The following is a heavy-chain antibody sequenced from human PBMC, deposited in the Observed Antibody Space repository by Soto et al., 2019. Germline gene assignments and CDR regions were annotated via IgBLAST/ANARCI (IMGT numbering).Heavy chain of an antibody. J-gene: IGHJ5*02. V-gene: IGHV4-39*02. CDR2: ISHSGFT. Sequence: SETLSLTCTVSGDYIISNGHYWGWIRQPPGKGLEWIGSISHSGFTHYSPSLKSRLAISVDTSKNQFYLKLSSLTAADTAFYYCARDDFRVDWFDPWGLGTLVTVSS. CDR3: ARDDFRVDWFDP. D-gene: IGHD2-21*01. CDR1: GDYIISNGHY.